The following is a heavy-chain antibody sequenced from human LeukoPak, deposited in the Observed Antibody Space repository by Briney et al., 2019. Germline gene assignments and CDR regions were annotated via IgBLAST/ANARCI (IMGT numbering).Heavy chain of an antibody. D-gene: IGHD4-17*01. CDR1: GGSMSSSSYY. V-gene: IGHV4-39*01. J-gene: IGHJ4*02. CDR3: ARHGTVTHRFDY. Sequence: PSETLSLTCGVSGGSMSSSSYYXXWIRQPPGKGLEWIGSIYYSGSTYYNPSLKSRVTISVDSSKNQCSLKLSSVTAADTAVYYCARHGTVTHRFDYWGQGTLVTVSS. CDR2: IYYSGST.